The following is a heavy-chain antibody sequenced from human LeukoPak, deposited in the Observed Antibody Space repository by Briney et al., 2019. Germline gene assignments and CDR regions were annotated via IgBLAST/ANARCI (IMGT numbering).Heavy chain of an antibody. CDR3: AKTSVWYPHFDY. CDR1: GYTFTSYD. CDR2: MNPNSGNT. J-gene: IGHJ4*02. V-gene: IGHV1-8*01. D-gene: IGHD6-19*01. Sequence: ASVKVSCKASGYTFTSYDINWVRQATGQGLEWMGWMNPNSGNTGYAQKLQGRVTMTRNTSISTAYMELSSLRSEDTAVYYCAKTSVWYPHFDYWGQGTQVTVSS.